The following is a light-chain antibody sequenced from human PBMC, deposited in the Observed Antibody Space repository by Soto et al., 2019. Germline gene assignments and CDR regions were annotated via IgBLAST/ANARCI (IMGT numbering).Light chain of an antibody. CDR1: QTSSSW. Sequence: IPFTLHPYSLSASVGARATSTCRASQTSSSWLAWYQQKPGKAPKLLIYDASSLESGVPSRFSGSGSGTEFTLTISSIQHNDFATYYCKQYRSCYLTFGEGTKVDIK. J-gene: IGKJ4*01. CDR3: KQYRSCYLT. CDR2: DAS. V-gene: IGKV1-5*01.